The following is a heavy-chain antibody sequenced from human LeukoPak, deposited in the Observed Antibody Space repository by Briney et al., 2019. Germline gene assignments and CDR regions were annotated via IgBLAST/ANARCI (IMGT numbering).Heavy chain of an antibody. J-gene: IGHJ5*02. CDR3: TREVRSAWASFDP. Sequence: SETLSLTCPVSGYSISSGYYWDWIRPPPGKGLELIGSIHYSARIYYNPSLKSRLTISPDTSKNQFSLKLTSVTAADTDVYYCTREVRSAWASFDPWGQGTLVIVSS. CDR2: IHYSARI. D-gene: IGHD1-26*01. V-gene: IGHV4-38-2*02. CDR1: GYSISSGYY.